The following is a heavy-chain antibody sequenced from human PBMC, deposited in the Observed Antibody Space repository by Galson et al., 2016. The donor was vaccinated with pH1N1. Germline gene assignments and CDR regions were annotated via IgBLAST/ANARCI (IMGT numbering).Heavy chain of an antibody. D-gene: IGHD6-6*01. V-gene: IGHV4-59*13. CDR3: ARVVSGWFDP. J-gene: IGHJ5*02. CDR2: ISYTGST. Sequence: SETLSPTCTVSGGSINNYYWTWIRQPPGKGLEWIGDISYTGSTNYNPSLKSRVTILVDTSKNQFSLKLTSLTSADTAIYYCARVVSGWFDPWGQGTLITVSS. CDR1: GGSINNYY.